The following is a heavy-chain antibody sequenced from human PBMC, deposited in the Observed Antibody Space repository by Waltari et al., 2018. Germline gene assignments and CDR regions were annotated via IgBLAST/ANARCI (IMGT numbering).Heavy chain of an antibody. CDR3: ARPIQGLKKKSSGLDY. Sequence: QVQLVQSGAEVKKPGSSVKVSCKASGGTFSSYAISWVRQAPGQGLEWMGGISPIFGTANYAQKFQGRVTITADESTSTAYMELSSLRSEDTAVYYCARPIQGLKKKSSGLDYWGQGTLVTVSS. J-gene: IGHJ4*02. D-gene: IGHD2-15*01. CDR2: ISPIFGTA. CDR1: GGTFSSYA. V-gene: IGHV1-69*13.